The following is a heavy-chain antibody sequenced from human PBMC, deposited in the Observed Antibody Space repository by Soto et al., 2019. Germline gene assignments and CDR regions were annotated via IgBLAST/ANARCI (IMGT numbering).Heavy chain of an antibody. CDR1: GFTFSSYA. CDR3: AKDGRVAVAGSHYY. D-gene: IGHD6-19*01. J-gene: IGHJ4*02. V-gene: IGHV3-23*01. Sequence: PGGSLRLSCAASGFTFSSYAMSWVRQAPGEGLEWVSAISGSGGSTYYADSVKGRFTISRDNSKNTLYLQMNSLRAEDTAVYYCAKDGRVAVAGSHYYWGQGTLVTVSS. CDR2: ISGSGGST.